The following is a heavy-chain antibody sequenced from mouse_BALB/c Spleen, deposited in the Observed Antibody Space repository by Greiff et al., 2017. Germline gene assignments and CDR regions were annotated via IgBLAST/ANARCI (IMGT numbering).Heavy chain of an antibody. J-gene: IGHJ4*01. CDR1: GYTFTSYW. CDR2: INPSNGRT. Sequence: QVQLKQPGAELVKPGASVKLSCKASGYTFTSYWMHWVKQRPGQGLEWIGEINPSNGRTNYNEKFKSKATLTVDKSSSTAYMQLSSLTSEDSAVYYCAGAAGGYPPYAMDYWGQGTSVTVSS. D-gene: IGHD1-1*02. V-gene: IGHV1S81*02. CDR3: AGAAGGYPPYAMDY.